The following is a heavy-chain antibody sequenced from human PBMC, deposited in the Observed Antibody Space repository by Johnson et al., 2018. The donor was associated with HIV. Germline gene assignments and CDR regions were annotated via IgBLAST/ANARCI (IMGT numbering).Heavy chain of an antibody. CDR2: IRYDGSNK. D-gene: IGHD5-18*01. CDR3: AKDRVDTAMVVNAFDI. J-gene: IGHJ3*02. V-gene: IGHV3-30*02. Sequence: QVQLVESGGGVVQPGGSLRLSCAASGFTFSSYGMHWVRQAPGKGLEWVAFIRYDGSNKYYGDSVKGRLTISRDNSKNTLYLQMNSLGAEDTAMYYCAKDRVDTAMVVNAFDIRGQGTMVTVSS. CDR1: GFTFSSYG.